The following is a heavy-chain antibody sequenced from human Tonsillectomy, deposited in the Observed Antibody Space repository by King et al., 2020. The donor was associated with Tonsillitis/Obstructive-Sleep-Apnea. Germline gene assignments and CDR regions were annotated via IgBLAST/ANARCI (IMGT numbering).Heavy chain of an antibody. Sequence: QLVQSGAEVKKSGESLKISCKGSGYSFSSYWIGWVRQMPGKGLEWMGIIYPGDSDTRYSPSFQGQFTISADKSISTAYLQWSSLKASDTAMYYWARWIYGDYEHFDYWGQGTLVTVSS. V-gene: IGHV5-51*01. J-gene: IGHJ4*02. CDR2: IYPGDSDT. CDR3: ARWIYGDYEHFDY. CDR1: GYSFSSYW. D-gene: IGHD4-17*01.